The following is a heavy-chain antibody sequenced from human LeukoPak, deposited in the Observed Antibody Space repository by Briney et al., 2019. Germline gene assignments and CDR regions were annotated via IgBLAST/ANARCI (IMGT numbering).Heavy chain of an antibody. V-gene: IGHV5-51*01. CDR1: GYSFTSYW. CDR3: ARLNFYDSSGYGFFGAFDI. D-gene: IGHD3-22*01. J-gene: IGHJ3*02. CDR2: IYPGDSDN. Sequence: GESLKISFKGSGYSFTSYWIGWLRQMPGKGLGWRRTIYPGDSDNTYSPSFKGQSTISADKSIITSYLQWSSLKASDTAMYYCARLNFYDSSGYGFFGAFDIWGQGTMVTVSS.